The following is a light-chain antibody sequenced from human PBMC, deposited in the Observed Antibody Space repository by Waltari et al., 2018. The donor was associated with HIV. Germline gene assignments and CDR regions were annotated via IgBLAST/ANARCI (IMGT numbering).Light chain of an antibody. J-gene: IGLJ2*01. CDR2: EDN. CDR1: SGSIANYD. V-gene: IGLV6-57*04. Sequence: NFMLTQPHSVSESPGETVTISCTRSSGSIANYDVQWYQQRPGSAPTTVIYEDNKRPSGVPDRFSGSIDSSSNSASLTISGLKTEDEADYYCQSYYLSIVVFGGGTKLTVL. CDR3: QSYYLSIVV.